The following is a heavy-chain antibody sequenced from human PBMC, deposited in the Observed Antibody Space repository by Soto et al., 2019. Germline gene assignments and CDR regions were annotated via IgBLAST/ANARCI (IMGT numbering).Heavy chain of an antibody. J-gene: IGHJ5*02. CDR2: ISYDGSNK. Sequence: GGSLRLSCAASGFTFSSYAMHWVRQAPGKGLEWVAVISYDGSNKYYADSVKGRFTISRDNSKNTLYLQMNSLRAEDTAVYYCARDRYYDFWSGPMGHWFEPWGQGPLVTVPS. CDR1: GFTFSSYA. D-gene: IGHD3-3*01. V-gene: IGHV3-30-3*01. CDR3: ARDRYYDFWSGPMGHWFEP.